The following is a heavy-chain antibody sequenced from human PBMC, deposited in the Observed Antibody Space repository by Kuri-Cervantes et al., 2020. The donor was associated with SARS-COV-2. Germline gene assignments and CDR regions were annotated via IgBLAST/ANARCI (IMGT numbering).Heavy chain of an antibody. Sequence: SVKVSCKASGGTFSSYAISWVRQAPGQGLEWMGRIIPSFGTANYAQKFQGRVTITADESTSTAYMELSSLRSDDTAVYYCAREQPYATFFDYWGQGTLVTVSS. CDR1: GGTFSSYA. CDR3: AREQPYATFFDY. J-gene: IGHJ4*02. V-gene: IGHV1-69*13. CDR2: IIPSFGTA. D-gene: IGHD4-17*01.